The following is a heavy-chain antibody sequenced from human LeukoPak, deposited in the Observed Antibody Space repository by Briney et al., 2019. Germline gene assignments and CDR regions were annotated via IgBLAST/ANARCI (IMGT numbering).Heavy chain of an antibody. D-gene: IGHD5-12*01. CDR3: VGSSGSLHGMDV. J-gene: IGHJ6*02. CDR2: INHSGST. V-gene: IGHV4-34*01. Sequence: PSETLSLTCAVYGGSFSDYFWSWIRQPPGRGLEWIGEINHSGSTNYKPSLKSRVSISVGTSKNQFSLKLSSVTAADTAVYYCVGSSGSLHGMDVWGQGTTVTVSS. CDR1: GGSFSDYF.